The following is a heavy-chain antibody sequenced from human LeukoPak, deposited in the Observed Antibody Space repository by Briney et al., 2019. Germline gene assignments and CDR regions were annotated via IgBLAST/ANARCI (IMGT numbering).Heavy chain of an antibody. V-gene: IGHV4-34*01. CDR2: INHSGST. J-gene: IGHJ6*03. D-gene: IGHD3-3*01. CDR3: ARGTGFGVVFNYYQYYMDV. Sequence: PSETLSLTCAVYGGSFNNYYWSWIRQPPGRGLEWVGEINHSGSTKYNPSPKSRVTISVDTSKNQFSLKLTSVTAADTAVYYCARGTGFGVVFNYYQYYMDVWGKGTTVTVSS. CDR1: GGSFNNYY.